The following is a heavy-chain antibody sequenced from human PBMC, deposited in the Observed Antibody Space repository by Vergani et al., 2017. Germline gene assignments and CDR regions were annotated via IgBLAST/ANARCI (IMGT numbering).Heavy chain of an antibody. D-gene: IGHD6-19*01. CDR1: GASIRSSNYY. J-gene: IGHJ5*02. Sequence: QLQLQESGPGLVKPSATLSLTCSVSGASIRSSNYYWGWIRQPPGKGLEWIASIYYSGSTYYNQSLKSRVTISVDPSKNQFSLKLSSVTAADTAVYFCARHSTVEWLVKLGWIDPWGQGILVTVSS. CDR3: ARHSTVEWLVKLGWIDP. V-gene: IGHV4-39*01. CDR2: IYYSGST.